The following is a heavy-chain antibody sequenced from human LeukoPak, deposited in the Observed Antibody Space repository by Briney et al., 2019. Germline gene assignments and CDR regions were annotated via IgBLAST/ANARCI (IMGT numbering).Heavy chain of an antibody. D-gene: IGHD6-13*01. CDR2: IYYSGST. J-gene: IGHJ6*04. CDR3: ARGGGSSSWYYYGMDV. CDR1: GGSISSYY. Sequence: SETLSLNCTVSGGSISSYYWSWIRQPPGKGLEWIGYIYYSGSTNYNPSLKSRVTISVDTSKNQFSLKLSSVTAADTAVYYCARGGGSSSWYYYGMDVWGKGTTVTVSS. V-gene: IGHV4-59*01.